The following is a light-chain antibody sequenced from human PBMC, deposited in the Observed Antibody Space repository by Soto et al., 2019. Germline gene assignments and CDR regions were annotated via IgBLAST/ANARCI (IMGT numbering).Light chain of an antibody. CDR2: GTS. J-gene: IGKJ1*01. CDR3: QQYGRSPTT. Sequence: EVVITQSPATLSVSPGESVTLSCRASQSVRSNLAWYQQKPGQSPRLLIYGTSTRATGIPDRFSGSGSGTDFTLTISRLEPEDFAVYYCQQYGRSPTTFGQGTKVDIK. V-gene: IGKV3-20*01. CDR1: QSVRSN.